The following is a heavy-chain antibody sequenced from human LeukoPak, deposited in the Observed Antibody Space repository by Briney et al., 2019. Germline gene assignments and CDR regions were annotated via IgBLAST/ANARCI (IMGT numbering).Heavy chain of an antibody. V-gene: IGHV4-39*07. CDR3: ARETPFFDS. J-gene: IGHJ4*02. Sequence: SETLSLTCTVSGGSISSSSYYWGWIRQPPGKGLEWIGSIFYSRSTYYNPPLKSRVTISVDKSKNQFSLKITSATAADTAVYYCARETPFFDSWGQGTLVTVSS. CDR1: GGSISSSSYY. CDR2: IFYSRST.